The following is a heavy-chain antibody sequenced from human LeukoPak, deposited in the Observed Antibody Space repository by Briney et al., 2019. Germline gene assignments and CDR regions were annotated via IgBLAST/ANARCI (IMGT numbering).Heavy chain of an antibody. J-gene: IGHJ6*03. D-gene: IGHD3-22*01. V-gene: IGHV4-59*01. CDR1: GGSISSYY. CDR3: ARALGYDSSGYPYYYYYYMDV. CDR2: IYYSGST. Sequence: SETLSLTXTVSGGSISSYYWSWIRQPPGKGLEWIGYIYYSGSTNYNPSLKSRVTISVDTSKNQFSLKLSSVTAADTAVYYCARALGYDSSGYPYYYYYYMDVWGKGTTVTVSS.